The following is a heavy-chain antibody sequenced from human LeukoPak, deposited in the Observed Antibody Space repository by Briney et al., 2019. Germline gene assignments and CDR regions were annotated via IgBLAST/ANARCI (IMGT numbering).Heavy chain of an antibody. CDR2: INLDGSST. V-gene: IGHV3-74*01. CDR1: GFTFSSYW. D-gene: IGHD6-13*01. J-gene: IGHJ4*02. CDR3: ATPSAAATAIIY. Sequence: GGSLRLSCAASGFTFSSYWMHWVRQAPGKGLVWVSRINLDGSSTSYADSVKGRFTMSRDNAKNTLYLQMNSLRAEDTAVYYCATPSAAATAIIYWGQGTLVTVSS.